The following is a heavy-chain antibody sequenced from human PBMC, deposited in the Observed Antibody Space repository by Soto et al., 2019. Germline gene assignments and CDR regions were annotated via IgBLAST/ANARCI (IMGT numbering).Heavy chain of an antibody. CDR2: IYYSGST. J-gene: IGHJ5*02. Sequence: PSETLSLTCTVSGGSISSYYWSWIRQPPGKGLERIGYIYYSGSTNYNPSLKSRVTISVDTSKNQFSLKLSSVTAADTAVYYCARDVSGDTVFWFDPWGQGTPVTVSS. D-gene: IGHD4-17*01. CDR1: GGSISSYY. CDR3: ARDVSGDTVFWFDP. V-gene: IGHV4-59*01.